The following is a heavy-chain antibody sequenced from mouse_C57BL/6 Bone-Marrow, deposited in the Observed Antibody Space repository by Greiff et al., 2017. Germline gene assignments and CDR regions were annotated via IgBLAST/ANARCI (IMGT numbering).Heavy chain of an antibody. Sequence: VHLVESGAELARPGASVKLSCKASGYTFTSYGISWVKQRTGQGLEWIGEIYPRSGNTYYNEKFKGKATLTADKSSSTAYMELRSLTSEDSAVYFCASGLSYFDYWGQGTTLTVSS. CDR1: GYTFTSYG. CDR3: ASGLSYFDY. V-gene: IGHV1-81*01. CDR2: IYPRSGNT. J-gene: IGHJ2*01.